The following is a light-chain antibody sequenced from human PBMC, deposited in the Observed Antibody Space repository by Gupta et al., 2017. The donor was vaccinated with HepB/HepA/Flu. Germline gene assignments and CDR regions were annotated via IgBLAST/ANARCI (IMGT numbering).Light chain of an antibody. CDR3: QQYNNWPRRLT. CDR1: QSVSSN. Sequence: EIVMTQSPATLSVSPGERATPSCRASQSVSSNLAWYPQKPGQAPRLLIYGASTRATGIPARFSGSGSGTEFTLTISSRQSEDFAVYYCQQYNNWPRRLTFGGGTKVEIK. J-gene: IGKJ4*01. CDR2: GAS. V-gene: IGKV3-15*01.